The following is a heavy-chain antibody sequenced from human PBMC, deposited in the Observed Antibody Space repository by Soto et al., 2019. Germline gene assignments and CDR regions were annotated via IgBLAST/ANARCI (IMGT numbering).Heavy chain of an antibody. D-gene: IGHD3-10*01. CDR2: INHSGSN. Sequence: SETLSLTCAVYGGSFSGYYWSWIRQPPGKGLEWIGEINHSGSNNYNPYLKSRVTISVDTSKNQFSLKLSSVNAADTAVYYCARGGGARPGYYYGMDVWGQGTTVTVSS. V-gene: IGHV4-34*01. CDR1: GGSFSGYY. CDR3: ARGGGARPGYYYGMDV. J-gene: IGHJ6*02.